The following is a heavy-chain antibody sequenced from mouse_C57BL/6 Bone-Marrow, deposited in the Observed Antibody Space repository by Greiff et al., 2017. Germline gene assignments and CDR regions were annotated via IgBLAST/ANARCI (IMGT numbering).Heavy chain of an antibody. V-gene: IGHV1-69*01. CDR1: GYTFTSYW. CDR2: IDPSDSYT. Sequence: QVHVKQPGAELVMPGASVKLSCKASGYTFTSYWMHWVKQRPGQGLEWIGEIDPSDSYTNYNQKFKGKSTLTVDKSSSTAYMQLSSLTSEDSAVYYCAQDLAGFAYWGQGTLVTVSA. CDR3: AQDLAGFAY. J-gene: IGHJ3*01.